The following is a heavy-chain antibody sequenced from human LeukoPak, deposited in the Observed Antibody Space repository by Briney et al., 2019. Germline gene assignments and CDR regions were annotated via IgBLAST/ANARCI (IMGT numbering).Heavy chain of an antibody. Sequence: GGSLRLSCAASGFTFSSYSMNWVRQAPGKGLEWVSYISSSSSTIYYADSVKGRFTISRDNAKNSLYLQMNSLRAEDTAVYYCARDRGDGYNPIDYWAREPWSPSPQ. CDR1: GFTFSSYS. CDR2: ISSSSSTI. J-gene: IGHJ4*02. D-gene: IGHD5-24*01. CDR3: ARDRGDGYNPIDY. V-gene: IGHV3-48*04.